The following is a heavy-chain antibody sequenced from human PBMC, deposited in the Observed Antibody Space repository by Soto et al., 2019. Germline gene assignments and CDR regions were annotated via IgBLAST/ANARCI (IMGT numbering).Heavy chain of an antibody. D-gene: IGHD1-20*01. J-gene: IGHJ6*02. CDR2: IYNSGST. Sequence: SETLSLTCTVSGGSISSGDYYWSWIRQPPGKGLEWIGYIYNSGSTYYNPSLKSRVTISVDTSKNQFSLKLSSATAADTAVYYCAREGSNWHGYYYSGMDVWGQGTTVTVSS. V-gene: IGHV4-30-4*01. CDR3: AREGSNWHGYYYSGMDV. CDR1: GGSISSGDYY.